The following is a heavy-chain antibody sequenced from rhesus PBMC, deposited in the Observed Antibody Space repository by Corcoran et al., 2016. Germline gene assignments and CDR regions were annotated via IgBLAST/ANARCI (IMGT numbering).Heavy chain of an antibody. V-gene: IGHV4-76*01. Sequence: QVQLQESGPGVVKPSETLSLTCAVSGYSISSGYDWSWIRQPPGKGLEWIGYIYGSSGSTNYNPSLKNRVTISTDTSKTQFSLTLSSVTAADTAVYYCARDGGSWKGYFDYWGQGVLVTVSS. CDR1: GYSISSGYD. J-gene: IGHJ4*01. CDR3: ARDGGSWKGYFDY. CDR2: IYGSSGST. D-gene: IGHD6-25*01.